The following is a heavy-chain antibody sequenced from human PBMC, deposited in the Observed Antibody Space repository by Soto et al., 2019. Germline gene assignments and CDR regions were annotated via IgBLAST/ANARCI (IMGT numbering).Heavy chain of an antibody. CDR2: ISYDGSNK. J-gene: IGHJ4*02. V-gene: IGHV3-30*04. CDR3: ARDGRRQWLVLYYFDY. CDR1: GFTLSSYA. D-gene: IGHD6-19*01. Sequence: GGSLRLSCAASGFTLSSYAMHWVRQAPGKGLEWVAVISYDGSNKYFADSVKGRFTISRDNSKNTLYLQMNSLRAEDTAVYYCARDGRRQWLVLYYFDYWGQGTLVTVSS.